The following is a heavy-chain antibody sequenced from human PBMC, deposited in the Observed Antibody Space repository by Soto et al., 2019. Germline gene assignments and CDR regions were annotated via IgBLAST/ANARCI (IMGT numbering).Heavy chain of an antibody. V-gene: IGHV4-39*01. D-gene: IGHD3-3*01. J-gene: IGHJ4*02. CDR1: GGSSSSSSYY. CDR2: IYYSGST. CDR3: ARHPTIFGITNNFDY. Sequence: LETLSHTCPVSGGSSSSSSYYWGWIRQPPGKGLEWIGSIYYSGSTYYNPSLKSRVTISVDTSKNQFSLKLSSVTAADTAMYYCARHPTIFGITNNFDYWGQGTLVTVSS.